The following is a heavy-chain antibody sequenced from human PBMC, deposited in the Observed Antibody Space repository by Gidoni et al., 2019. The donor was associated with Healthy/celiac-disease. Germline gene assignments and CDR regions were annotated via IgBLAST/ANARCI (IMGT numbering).Heavy chain of an antibody. Sequence: QAQPQQWGAGRWKTSETRSITGAVHGGSFSGYDVSWIRQPPGKGLEWIGEINHSGSTNSNPSLKSRVTISVDTSKNQFSLKLSSVTAADTAVYYCAGGDSYGRGRANWFDPWGQGTLVTVSS. D-gene: IGHD5-18*01. CDR3: AGGDSYGRGRANWFDP. V-gene: IGHV4-34*01. CDR1: GGSFSGYD. J-gene: IGHJ5*02. CDR2: INHSGST.